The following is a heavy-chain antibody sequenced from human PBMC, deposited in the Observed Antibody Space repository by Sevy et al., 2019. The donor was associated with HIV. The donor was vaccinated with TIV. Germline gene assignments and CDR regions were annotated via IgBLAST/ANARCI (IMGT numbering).Heavy chain of an antibody. CDR1: GFIFDDYA. J-gene: IGHJ4*02. V-gene: IGHV3-9*01. CDR2: ISWDTVNI. Sequence: GGSLRLSCAASGFIFDDYAMHWVRQAPGKGLEWVSGISWDTVNIGYADSVKGRFTISRDNAKNSLYLQMNSLRAEDTALYYCTKDKRRYDILIRGGYFDYWGQGTLVTVSS. CDR3: TKDKRRYDILIRGGYFDY. D-gene: IGHD3-9*01.